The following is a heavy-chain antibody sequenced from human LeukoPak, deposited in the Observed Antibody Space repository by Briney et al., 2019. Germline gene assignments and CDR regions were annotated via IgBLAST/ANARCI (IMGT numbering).Heavy chain of an antibody. J-gene: IGHJ5*02. CDR1: GFTFNSYA. CDR2: ISSSSNVI. Sequence: GGSLRLSCAASGFTFNSYAFNWVRQAPGKGLEWVSYISSSSNVIYYTDSVKGRFTISGDNARNLLSLQMNSLGAEDTAVYYCARVSDTGYGGPPWGQGTLVTVSS. V-gene: IGHV3-48*01. CDR3: ARVSDTGYGGPP. D-gene: IGHD4-23*01.